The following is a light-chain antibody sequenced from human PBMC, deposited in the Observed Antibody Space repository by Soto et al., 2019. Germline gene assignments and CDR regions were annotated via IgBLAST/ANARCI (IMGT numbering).Light chain of an antibody. CDR2: KAS. CDR1: QSVSVC. Sequence: DIQMTQSPSTLSVSVGDTVTITCRASQSVSVCLAWYQQKPGKAPKLLIYKASRLESGLPSRFSGRGSGTEFAITISSMQSEDFATYYCQQYDSYWTFGQGTTVDIK. CDR3: QQYDSYWT. J-gene: IGKJ1*01. V-gene: IGKV1-5*03.